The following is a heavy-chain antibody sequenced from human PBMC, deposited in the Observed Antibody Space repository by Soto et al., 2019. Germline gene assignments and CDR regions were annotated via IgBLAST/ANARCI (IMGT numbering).Heavy chain of an antibody. CDR2: IYYSGST. D-gene: IGHD6-19*01. J-gene: IGHJ5*02. CDR3: ATTTVAGTGWFDP. V-gene: IGHV4-59*01. Sequence: SETLSLTCTVSGGSISSYYWSWIRQPPGKGLEWIGYIYYSGSTNYNPSLKSRVTISVDTSKNQFSLKLSSVTAADTAVYYCATTTVAGTGWFDPWGQGTLVTVSS. CDR1: GGSISSYY.